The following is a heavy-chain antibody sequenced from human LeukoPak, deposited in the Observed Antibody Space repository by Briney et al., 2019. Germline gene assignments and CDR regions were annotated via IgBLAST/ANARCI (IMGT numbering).Heavy chain of an antibody. Sequence: SETLSLTCTVSGGSISSYYWSWIRQPAGKGLEWIGRIYTSGSTNYNPSLKSRVTMSVDTSKNQFPLKLSSVTAADTAVYYCARLNPGYDFWSGYYTGCFDYWGQGTLVTVSS. J-gene: IGHJ4*02. CDR2: IYTSGST. CDR1: GGSISSYY. V-gene: IGHV4-4*07. CDR3: ARLNPGYDFWSGYYTGCFDY. D-gene: IGHD3-3*01.